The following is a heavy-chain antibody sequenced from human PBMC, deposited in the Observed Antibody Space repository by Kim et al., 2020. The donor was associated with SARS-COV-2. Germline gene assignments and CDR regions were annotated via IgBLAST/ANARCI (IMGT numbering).Heavy chain of an antibody. Sequence: GGSLRLSCTASGFTFSSYSMNWVRQAPGKGLEWVSSISSSSSYIYYADSVKGRFTISRDNAKNSLYLQMNSLRAEDTAVYYCARDPRETGTTLWFDPWGQGTLVTVSS. CDR1: GFTFSSYS. CDR2: ISSSSSYI. CDR3: ARDPRETGTTLWFDP. J-gene: IGHJ5*02. D-gene: IGHD1-7*01. V-gene: IGHV3-21*01.